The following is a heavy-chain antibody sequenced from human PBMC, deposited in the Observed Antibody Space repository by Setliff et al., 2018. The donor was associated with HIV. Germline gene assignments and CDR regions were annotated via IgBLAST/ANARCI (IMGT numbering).Heavy chain of an antibody. V-gene: IGHV3-7*01. CDR3: ARDPHNWNSNWFDP. CDR1: GFTFSSYW. Sequence: PGGSLRLSCAASGFTFSSYWMSWVRQAPGKGLEWVANIKEDGSDKAYVDSVKGRFTISRDNAKNMLYLQMNSLRAEDTAMYYCARDPHNWNSNWFDPWGQGTLVTVSS. CDR2: IKEDGSDK. J-gene: IGHJ5*02. D-gene: IGHD1-7*01.